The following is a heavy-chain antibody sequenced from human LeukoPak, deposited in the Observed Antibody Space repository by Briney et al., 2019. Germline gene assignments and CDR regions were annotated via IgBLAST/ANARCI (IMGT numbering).Heavy chain of an antibody. V-gene: IGHV4-38-2*01. Sequence: SETLSLTCAVSGYSISSGYYWGWIRQPPGKGLEWIGSIYHSGSTHYNPSLKSRVTISVDTSKNQFSLKLSSVTAADTAVYYCARVTAAGTGNFQHWGQGTLVTVSS. CDR2: IYHSGST. CDR3: ARVTAAGTGNFQH. CDR1: GYSISSGYY. D-gene: IGHD6-13*01. J-gene: IGHJ1*01.